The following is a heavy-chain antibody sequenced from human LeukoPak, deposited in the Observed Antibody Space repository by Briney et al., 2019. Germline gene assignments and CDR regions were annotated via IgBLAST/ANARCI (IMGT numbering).Heavy chain of an antibody. CDR1: GGSISSYY. CDR2: IYYSGST. CDR3: ARGYAGGYFDL. V-gene: IGHV4-59*01. D-gene: IGHD5-12*01. Sequence: SETLSLTCTVSGGSISSYYWSWIRQPPGKGLEWIGYIYYSGSTNYNPSLKSRVTISVDTSKNQFSLKLSSVTAADTAVYYCARGYAGGYFDLWGRGTLVTVSS. J-gene: IGHJ2*01.